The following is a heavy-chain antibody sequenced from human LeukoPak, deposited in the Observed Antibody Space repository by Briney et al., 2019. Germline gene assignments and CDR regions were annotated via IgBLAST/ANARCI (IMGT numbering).Heavy chain of an antibody. CDR1: GFTFSSYS. CDR3: ASSWSYCSGGSCYRD. J-gene: IGHJ4*02. CDR2: TSYDGSNK. D-gene: IGHD2-15*01. Sequence: GGSLRLSCAASGFTFSSYSMNWVRQAPGKGLEWVAVTSYDGSNKYYADSVKGRFTISRDNSKNTLYLQMNSLRAEDTAVYYCASSWSYCSGGSCYRDWGQGTLVTVSS. V-gene: IGHV3-30*03.